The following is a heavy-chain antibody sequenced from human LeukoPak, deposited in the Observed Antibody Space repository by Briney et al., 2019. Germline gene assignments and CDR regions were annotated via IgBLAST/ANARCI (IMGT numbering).Heavy chain of an antibody. J-gene: IGHJ4*02. V-gene: IGHV3-30*02. CDR3: ASATRLGATTSDY. Sequence: PGGSLRLSCAASGFTFSSYGMHWVRQAPGKGLEWVAFIRYDGSNKYYADSVKGRFTISRDNSKNTLYLQMNSLRAEDTAVYYCASATRLGATTSDYWGQGSLVTVSS. CDR2: IRYDGSNK. D-gene: IGHD1-26*01. CDR1: GFTFSSYG.